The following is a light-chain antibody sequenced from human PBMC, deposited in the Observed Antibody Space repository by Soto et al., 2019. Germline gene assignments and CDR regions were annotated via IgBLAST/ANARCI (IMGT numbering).Light chain of an antibody. CDR3: QQPTSYPRLT. V-gene: IGKV1-9*01. Sequence: IQLTQSPSSLSASVGDRVTITCRASQGISSYLAWYQQKPGKAPKLLIYAASTLQSGVPSRFSGSGYGTDFTLTISSLQPEDFANYYCQQPTSYPRLTLGAGTKADLK. CDR2: AAS. CDR1: QGISSY. J-gene: IGKJ4*01.